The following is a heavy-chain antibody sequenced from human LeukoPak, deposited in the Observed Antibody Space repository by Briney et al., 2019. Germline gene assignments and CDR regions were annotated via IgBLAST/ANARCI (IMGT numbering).Heavy chain of an antibody. V-gene: IGHV4-4*07. J-gene: IGHJ4*02. CDR1: GGSISSYY. Sequence: SETLSLTCTVSGGSISSYYWSWIRQPAGKGLEWIGRIYTSGSTNYNPSLKSRVTISVDTSKNQFSLKLSSVTAADTAVYYCARGLARVATTGGGFDYWGQGTLVTVSS. CDR3: ARGLARVATTGGGFDY. D-gene: IGHD5-12*01. CDR2: IYTSGST.